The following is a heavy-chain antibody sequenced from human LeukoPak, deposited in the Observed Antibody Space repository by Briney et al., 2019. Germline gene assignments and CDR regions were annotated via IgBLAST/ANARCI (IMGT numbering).Heavy chain of an antibody. D-gene: IGHD6-6*01. CDR2: IYHSGST. Sequence: SETLSLTCTVSGGSISSGDSYWNWIRQPPGKGLEWIGYIYHSGSTYCNPSLKSRVSISVDTSKNQFSLKLSAVTAADPAVYYCARSRIAARPVDYWGQGTLVTVSS. CDR3: ARSRIAARPVDY. CDR1: GGSISSGDSY. J-gene: IGHJ4*02. V-gene: IGHV4-30-4*01.